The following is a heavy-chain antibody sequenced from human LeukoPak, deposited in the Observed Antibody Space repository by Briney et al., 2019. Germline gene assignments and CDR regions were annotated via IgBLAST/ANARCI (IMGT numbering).Heavy chain of an antibody. V-gene: IGHV1-2*02. CDR1: GYTFTGYT. J-gene: IGHJ4*02. D-gene: IGHD2/OR15-2a*01. Sequence: ASVKVSCKASGYTFTGYTMHWVRQAPGQGLEWLGWTNPSSGGTNYAQKFRDRVTMTRDTSITTAYMELSRLRSDDTAIYYCARVYCNIIMCHTWLDYWGQGTPVTVSS. CDR2: TNPSSGGT. CDR3: ARVYCNIIMCHTWLDY.